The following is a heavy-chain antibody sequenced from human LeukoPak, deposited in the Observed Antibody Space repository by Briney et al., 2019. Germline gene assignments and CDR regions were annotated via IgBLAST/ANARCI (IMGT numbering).Heavy chain of an antibody. CDR1: GGSISSYY. CDR3: AREWYDTSGHAFDI. V-gene: IGHV4-59*01. J-gene: IGHJ3*02. CDR2: IYYSGST. D-gene: IGHD3-22*01. Sequence: PSQTLSLTCTVSGGSISSYYWSWIRQPPGKGLEWIGYIYYSGSTNYNPSLKSRVTISVDTSKNQFSLKLSSVTAADTAVYYCAREWYDTSGHAFDIWGQGTMVTVSS.